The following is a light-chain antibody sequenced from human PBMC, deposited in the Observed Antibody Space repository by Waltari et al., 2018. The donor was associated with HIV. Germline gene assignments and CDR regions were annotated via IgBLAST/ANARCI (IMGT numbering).Light chain of an antibody. Sequence: QSALTQPRSVSGSPGQSVTISCTGTSRDVGAYKFVSWYQQHPGKAPKLLIYDVTTRPSGAPDRFSGSKSGNSASLIISGLQAGDEAHYFCCSYAGNYAWVFGGGTKLTVL. CDR2: DVT. V-gene: IGLV2-11*01. CDR3: CSYAGNYAWV. CDR1: SRDVGAYKF. J-gene: IGLJ3*02.